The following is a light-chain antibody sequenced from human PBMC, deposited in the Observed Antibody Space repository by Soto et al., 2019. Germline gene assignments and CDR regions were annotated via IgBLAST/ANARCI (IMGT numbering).Light chain of an antibody. Sequence: QSALTQPASVSGSPGQSITISCTGTSSDVGGYNFVSWYQQHPGKAPKLMIYDVTNRPSGVSNRFSGSKSGNTASLTISGRQAEDEADYYCLSYSSSTSPYVLGTATKVTVL. J-gene: IGLJ1*01. CDR1: SSDVGGYNF. CDR2: DVT. CDR3: LSYSSSTSPYV. V-gene: IGLV2-14*01.